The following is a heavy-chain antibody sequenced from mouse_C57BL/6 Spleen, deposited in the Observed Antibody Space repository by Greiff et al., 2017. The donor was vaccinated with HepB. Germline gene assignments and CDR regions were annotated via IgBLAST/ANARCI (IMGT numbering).Heavy chain of an antibody. D-gene: IGHD1-1*02. CDR1: GYAFSSSW. J-gene: IGHJ4*01. Sequence: QVQLQQPGAELVMPGASVKISCKASGYAFSSSWMNWVKQRPGKGLEWIGRIYPGDGDTNYNGKFKGKATLTADKSSSTAYMQLSSLTSEDSAVYFCARGSYDYYYAMDYWGQGTSVTVSS. V-gene: IGHV1-82*01. CDR2: IYPGDGDT. CDR3: ARGSYDYYYAMDY.